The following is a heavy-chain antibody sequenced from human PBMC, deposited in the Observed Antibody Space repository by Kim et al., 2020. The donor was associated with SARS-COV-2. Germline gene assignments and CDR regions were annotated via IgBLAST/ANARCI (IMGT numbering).Heavy chain of an antibody. CDR1: GYTFTSYG. V-gene: IGHV1-18*04. D-gene: IGHD4-17*01. CDR3: ARDYPDWGTVTTFTLYYYGMDG. CDR2: ISAYNGNT. J-gene: IGHJ6*04. Sequence: ASVKVSCKASGYTFTSYGISWVRQAPGQGLEWMGWISAYNGNTNYAQKLQGRVTMTTDTSTSTAYMELRSLRSDDTAVYYFARDYPDWGTVTTFTLYYYGMDGWGEGTTVTVPS.